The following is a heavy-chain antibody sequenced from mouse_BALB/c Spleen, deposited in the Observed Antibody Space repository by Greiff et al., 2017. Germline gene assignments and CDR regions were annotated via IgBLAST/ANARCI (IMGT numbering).Heavy chain of an antibody. D-gene: IGHD2-2*01. CDR3: ARGYYGYDDGDYYAMDY. Sequence: EVKLVESGGGLVKPGGSLKLSCAASGFTFSSYAMSWVRQTPEKRLRWVASISSGGSTYYPDSVKGRFTISRDNARNILYVQMSSLRSEDTAMYYCARGYYGYDDGDYYAMDYWGQGTSVTVSS. CDR2: ISSGGST. V-gene: IGHV5-6-5*01. J-gene: IGHJ4*01. CDR1: GFTFSSYA.